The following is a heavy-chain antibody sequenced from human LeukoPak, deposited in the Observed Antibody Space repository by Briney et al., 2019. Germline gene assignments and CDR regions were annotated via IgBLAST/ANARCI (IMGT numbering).Heavy chain of an antibody. V-gene: IGHV3-53*01. D-gene: IGHD2-8*01. J-gene: IGHJ1*01. CDR2: IYSGGST. CDR1: GFTVNSNY. CDR3: ASMYFAQYLQH. Sequence: GGSLRLSCAASGFTVNSNYMSWVRQAPGKGLEWVSVIYSGGSTYYADSVKGRFTISRDNYKNTLYLQMNSLRAEDTAVYYCASMYFAQYLQHWGQGTLVTVSS.